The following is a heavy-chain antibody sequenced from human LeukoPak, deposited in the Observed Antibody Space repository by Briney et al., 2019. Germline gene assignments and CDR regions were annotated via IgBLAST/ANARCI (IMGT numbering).Heavy chain of an antibody. V-gene: IGHV3-7*03. CDR1: GFYFRDHW. D-gene: IGHD6-19*01. J-gene: IGHJ4*02. Sequence: GRSLRLSCAASGFYFRDHWMDWVRQAPGKGLEWVGHIKTDGSETYYLDSLKGRISISRDNTNNALYLQMNSLRVEDTAVYYCVKNDGWFHLAQWGQGTLVTVSS. CDR3: VKNDGWFHLAQ. CDR2: IKTDGSET.